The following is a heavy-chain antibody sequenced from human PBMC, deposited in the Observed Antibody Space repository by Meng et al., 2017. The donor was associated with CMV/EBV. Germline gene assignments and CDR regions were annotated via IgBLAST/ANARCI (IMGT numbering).Heavy chain of an antibody. CDR3: ASLRTIFGVVPSNDY. Sequence: YGGSFSGYYRSWIRQTPGKGMEWIGEINHSGSTNYNPSLKSRVTISVDTSKNQFSLKLSSVTAADTAVYYCASLRTIFGVVPSNDYWGQGTLVTVSS. D-gene: IGHD3-3*01. CDR2: INHSGST. J-gene: IGHJ4*02. V-gene: IGHV4-34*01. CDR1: GGSFSGYY.